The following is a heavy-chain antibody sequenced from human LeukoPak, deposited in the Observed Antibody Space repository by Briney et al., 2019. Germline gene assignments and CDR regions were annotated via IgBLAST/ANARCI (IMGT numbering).Heavy chain of an antibody. D-gene: IGHD2-21*01. Sequence: GGFLRLSCAASGFTFSTYWMTWVRQTPGKGLEWVANINQGGREIYYVDSVKGRFTISRDNAKNSLYLQMNSLRADDTAVYYCAVRLVDYWGQGNLDTVPS. CDR2: INQGGREI. J-gene: IGHJ4*02. CDR1: GFTFSTYW. CDR3: AVRLVDY. V-gene: IGHV3-7*01.